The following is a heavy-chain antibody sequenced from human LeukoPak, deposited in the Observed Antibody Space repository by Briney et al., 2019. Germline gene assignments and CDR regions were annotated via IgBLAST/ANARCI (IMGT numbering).Heavy chain of an antibody. CDR1: GFTFSDYY. V-gene: IGHV3-11*06. D-gene: IGHD1-14*01. J-gene: IGHJ4*02. Sequence: GGSLRLSCAASGFTFSDYYMSWIRQAPGKGLELVSDISSTSIYTNYADSVKGRFTISRDNVKKSLYLQMKSLRNEDTAVYYCARDPEDYWGQGTLVTVSS. CDR3: ARDPEDY. CDR2: ISSTSIYT.